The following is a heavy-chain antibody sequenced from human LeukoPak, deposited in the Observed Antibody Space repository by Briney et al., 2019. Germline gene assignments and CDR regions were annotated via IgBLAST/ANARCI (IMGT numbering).Heavy chain of an antibody. CDR3: AKEGGDGSHFDY. CDR2: IRFDGSTQ. CDR1: GFIFSNYG. J-gene: IGHJ4*02. V-gene: IGHV3-30*02. D-gene: IGHD5-24*01. Sequence: PGGSLRLSCAASGFIFSNYGMHWVRHSPDKGLEWVTFIRFDGSTQYYADSVKGRFTISRDNSKDTLYLQMSSLRLEDTGVYYCAKEGGDGSHFDYWGQGILVTVSS.